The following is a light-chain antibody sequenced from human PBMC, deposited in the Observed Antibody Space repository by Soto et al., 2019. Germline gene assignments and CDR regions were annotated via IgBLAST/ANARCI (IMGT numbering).Light chain of an antibody. CDR1: QSVTSSY. CDR3: QQYGSSPLT. Sequence: LVLTQSPGTLPLSPGERATLSCRASQSVTSSYLAWYQQKPGQAPRLLIYGASSRATGIPDRFSGSGSGTDFTLTISRLEPEDFAVYYCQQYGSSPLTFGGGTKVDIK. V-gene: IGKV3-20*01. CDR2: GAS. J-gene: IGKJ4*01.